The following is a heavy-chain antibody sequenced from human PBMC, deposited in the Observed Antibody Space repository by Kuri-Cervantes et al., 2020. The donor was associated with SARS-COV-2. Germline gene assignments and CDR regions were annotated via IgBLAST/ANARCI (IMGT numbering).Heavy chain of an antibody. Sequence: GGSLRLSCAASGFTFRSYSMNWVRQAPGKGLEWVSSISGSSTIDYADSVKGRFTISRDNAKNSLYLQMNSLRDEDTAVYYCAREVGGIKAYYFDNWGRG. D-gene: IGHD2-15*01. CDR1: GFTFRSYS. V-gene: IGHV3-48*02. CDR3: AREVGGIKAYYFDN. CDR2: ISGSSTI. J-gene: IGHJ4*02.